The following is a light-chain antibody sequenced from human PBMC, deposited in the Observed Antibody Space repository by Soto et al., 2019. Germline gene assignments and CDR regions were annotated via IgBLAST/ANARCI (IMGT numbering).Light chain of an antibody. CDR3: SSYSTSSTRII. V-gene: IGLV2-23*02. CDR1: SSDVGSFNL. Sequence: QPVLTQPASVSGSPGQSITISCTGTSSDVGSFNLVSWYQQHPGKAPKFMIYEVSERPSGVSNRFSGSKSGNTASLTISGLQAEDEADYYCSSYSTSSTRIIFGGGTKLTVL. J-gene: IGLJ2*01. CDR2: EVS.